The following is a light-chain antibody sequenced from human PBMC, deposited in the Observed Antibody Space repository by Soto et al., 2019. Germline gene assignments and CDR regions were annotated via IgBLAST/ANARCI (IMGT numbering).Light chain of an antibody. CDR2: AAS. V-gene: IGKV1-9*01. Sequence: DIQLTQSPSFLSASVRDRVTITCRASQGISTYLAWYQQKPGKAPTLLIYAASTLQSGVPSRFSGSGSGTEFTLTISILQPEDFATYYCQLLNTYPRTFGQGTKVEIK. CDR1: QGISTY. J-gene: IGKJ1*01. CDR3: QLLNTYPRT.